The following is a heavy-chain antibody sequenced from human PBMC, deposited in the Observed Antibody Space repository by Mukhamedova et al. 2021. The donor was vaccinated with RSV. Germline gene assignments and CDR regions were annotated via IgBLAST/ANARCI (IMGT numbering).Heavy chain of an antibody. D-gene: IGHD1-26*01. J-gene: IGHJ4*02. Sequence: VKGRFTISRDDSKNSLYLEMNTLKTEDTAVYYCVRPHSGSWEEAYFEYWGQGTLVTVSS. CDR3: VRPHSGSWEEAYFEY. V-gene: IGHV3-72*01.